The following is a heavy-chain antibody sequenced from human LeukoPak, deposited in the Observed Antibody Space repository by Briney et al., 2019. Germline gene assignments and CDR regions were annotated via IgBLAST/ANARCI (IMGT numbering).Heavy chain of an antibody. CDR3: ARASAARRGFWFDP. CDR2: IYYSGST. V-gene: IGHV4-59*01. CDR1: GGSISSYY. D-gene: IGHD6-6*01. J-gene: IGHJ5*02. Sequence: PSETLSLTCTVSGGSISSYYWSWIRQPPGKGLEWIGYIYYSGSTNYNPSLKSRVTISVDTSKNQFSLKLSSVTAADTAVYYCARASAARRGFWFDPWGQGTLVTVSS.